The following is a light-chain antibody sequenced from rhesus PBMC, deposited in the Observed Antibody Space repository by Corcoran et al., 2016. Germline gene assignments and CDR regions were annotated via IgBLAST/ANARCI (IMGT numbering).Light chain of an antibody. CDR3: QQYNNSPLT. J-gene: IGKJ4*01. CDR2: YAS. CDR1: QGINNY. Sequence: DIQMTQSPSSLSASVGDRVTITCRASQGINNYLSWYQQKPGKAPKPLVYYASGLETGVPSRFSGSRSGTDYTLTISSLQPEDIATYYCQQYNNSPLTFGGGTKVVLK. V-gene: IGKV1-66*01.